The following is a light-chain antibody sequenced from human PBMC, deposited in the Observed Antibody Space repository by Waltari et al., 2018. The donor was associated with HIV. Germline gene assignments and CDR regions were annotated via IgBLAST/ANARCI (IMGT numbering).Light chain of an antibody. CDR1: SSDVGGYNY. J-gene: IGLJ3*02. Sequence: QSALTQPRSVSGSPGQSVTISCTGTSSDVGGYNYVLWYQQHPGKAPKLRMYAVIQRPSGVPSRFSGSKSGNTASLTISGLQAEDEADYYCCSSAGSYTWVFGGGTKLTVL. V-gene: IGLV2-11*01. CDR2: AVI. CDR3: CSSAGSYTWV.